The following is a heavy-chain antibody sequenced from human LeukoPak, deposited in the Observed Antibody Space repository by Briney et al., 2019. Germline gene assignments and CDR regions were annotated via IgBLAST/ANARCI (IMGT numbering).Heavy chain of an antibody. V-gene: IGHV3-21*01. Sequence: GGSLRLSCAASGFTFSSYSMNWVRQALGKGLEWVSSISSSSSYIYYADSVKGRFTISRDNAKNSLYLQMNSLRAEDTAVYYCARDNCSGGSCYGLFDYWGQGTLVTVSS. D-gene: IGHD2-15*01. CDR2: ISSSSSYI. CDR3: ARDNCSGGSCYGLFDY. J-gene: IGHJ4*02. CDR1: GFTFSSYS.